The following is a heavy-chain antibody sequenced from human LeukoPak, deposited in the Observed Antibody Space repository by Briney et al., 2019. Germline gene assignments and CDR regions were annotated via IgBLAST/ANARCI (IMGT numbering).Heavy chain of an antibody. Sequence: GGSLRLSCAASGFTFSSYWMSWVRQATGKGLEWVANIKQDGSEKYYVDSVKGRFTISRDNAKNSLYLQMNSLRAEDTAVYYCARSHYDFWSGYFDYWGQGTLVTVSS. V-gene: IGHV3-7*01. CDR2: IKQDGSEK. J-gene: IGHJ4*02. CDR1: GFTFSSYW. CDR3: ARSHYDFWSGYFDY. D-gene: IGHD3-3*01.